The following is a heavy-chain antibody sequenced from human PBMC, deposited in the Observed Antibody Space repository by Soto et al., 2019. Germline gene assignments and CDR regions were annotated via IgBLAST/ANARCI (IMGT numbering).Heavy chain of an antibody. J-gene: IGHJ6*02. Sequence: GGSLRLSCAASGITFSNAWMTWVRQAPGKGLEWVGRIKSITDGGTTDYAAPVKGRFTISRDDSKDTLYLQMNNLRTEDTAVYHCTTDSADIVVVPATFGMHVSGQGTTATVYS. CDR1: GITFSNAW. CDR3: TTDSADIVVVPATFGMHV. V-gene: IGHV3-15*01. CDR2: IKSITDGGTT. D-gene: IGHD2-2*01.